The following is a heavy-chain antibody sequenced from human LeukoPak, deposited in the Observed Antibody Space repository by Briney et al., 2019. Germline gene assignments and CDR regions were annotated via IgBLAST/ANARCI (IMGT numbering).Heavy chain of an antibody. V-gene: IGHV4-31*03. CDR1: GDSIGSGGYY. Sequence: SQTLSLTCTVSGDSIGSGGYYWSWIRQYPEKGLEWIGYIYYSGSSYFTPSLKRRLFISVDTSKNQFSLRLSSVTAADTAVYFCARGWESTPMGTLFDYWGQGILVTVSS. J-gene: IGHJ4*02. D-gene: IGHD5-18*01. CDR2: IYYSGSS. CDR3: ARGWESTPMGTLFDY.